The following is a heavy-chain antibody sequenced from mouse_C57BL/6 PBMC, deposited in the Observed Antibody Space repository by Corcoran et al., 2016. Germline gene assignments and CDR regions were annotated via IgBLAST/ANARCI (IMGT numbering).Heavy chain of an antibody. V-gene: IGHV1-18*01. Sequence: EVQLQQSGPELVKPGASVKIPCKASGYTFTDYNMDWVKQSHGKSLEWIGDINPNNGGTIYNQKFKGKATLTVDKSSSTAYMELRSLTSEDTAVYYCARRGNYDYDLFAYWGQGTLVTVSA. J-gene: IGHJ3*01. CDR3: ARRGNYDYDLFAY. D-gene: IGHD2-4*01. CDR1: GYTFTDYN. CDR2: INPNNGGT.